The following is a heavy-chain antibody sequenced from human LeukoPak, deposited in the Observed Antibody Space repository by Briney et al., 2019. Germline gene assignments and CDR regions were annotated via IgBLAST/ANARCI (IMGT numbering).Heavy chain of an antibody. J-gene: IGHJ5*02. Sequence: GRSLRLSCAASGFTFSSYGMHWVRQAPGKGLEWVAVIWYDGSNKYYADSVKGRFTISRDNSKNTLYLQMNSLRAEDTAVYYCAKDREGYCSGGSCYPGWFDPWGQEPWSPSPQ. V-gene: IGHV3-33*06. D-gene: IGHD2-15*01. CDR3: AKDREGYCSGGSCYPGWFDP. CDR2: IWYDGSNK. CDR1: GFTFSSYG.